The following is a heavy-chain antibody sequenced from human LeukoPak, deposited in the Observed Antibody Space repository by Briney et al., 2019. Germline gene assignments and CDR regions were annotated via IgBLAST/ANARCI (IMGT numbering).Heavy chain of an antibody. CDR2: IYSGGST. CDR1: GFTVSSKY. Sequence: GGSLRLSCAASGFTVSSKYMSWVRQAPGKGLEWVSVIYSGGSTYYADSVKGRFTISRDNSKNTLYLQMNSLRAEDTAVYYCARDRYSSGEFNYWGQGTLVTVSS. J-gene: IGHJ4*02. CDR3: ARDRYSSGEFNY. D-gene: IGHD6-19*01. V-gene: IGHV3-66*02.